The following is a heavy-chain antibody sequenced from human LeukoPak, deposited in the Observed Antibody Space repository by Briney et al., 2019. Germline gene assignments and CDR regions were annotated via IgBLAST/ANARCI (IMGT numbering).Heavy chain of an antibody. V-gene: IGHV4-4*09. J-gene: IGHJ6*03. D-gene: IGHD2-2*01. Sequence: SETLSLTCTVSGGSISSYYWSWIRQPPGKGLEWIGYIYTSGSTNYNPSLKSRVTISVDTSKNQFSLKLSSVTAADTAVYYCAGYGPAASCYYYYYMDVWGKGTPVTVSS. CDR3: AGYGPAASCYYYYYMDV. CDR1: GGSISSYY. CDR2: IYTSGST.